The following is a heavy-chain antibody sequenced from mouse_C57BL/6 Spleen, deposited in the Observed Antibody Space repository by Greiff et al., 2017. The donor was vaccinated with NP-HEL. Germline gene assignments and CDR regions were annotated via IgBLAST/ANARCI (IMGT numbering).Heavy chain of an antibody. CDR1: GFNIKDDY. CDR2: IDPENGDT. Sequence: EVQLQESGAELVRPGASVKLSCTASGFNIKDDYMHWVKQRPEQGLEWIGWIDPENGDTEYASKFQGKATITADTSSNTAYLQLSSLTSEDTAVYYCTRVYYSAWFAYWGQGTLVTVSA. D-gene: IGHD1-1*01. V-gene: IGHV14-4*01. J-gene: IGHJ3*01. CDR3: TRVYYSAWFAY.